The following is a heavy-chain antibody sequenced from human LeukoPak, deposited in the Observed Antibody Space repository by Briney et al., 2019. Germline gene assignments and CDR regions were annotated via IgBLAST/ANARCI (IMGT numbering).Heavy chain of an antibody. Sequence: SETLSLTCTVSGGSISSSSYYWGWIRQPPGKGLEWIGSIYYSGSTYYNPSLKSRVTISVDTSKNQFSLKLSSVTAADTAVYYYARAGLGYSSSSFDYWGQGTLVTVSS. CDR3: ARAGLGYSSSSFDY. CDR2: IYYSGST. J-gene: IGHJ4*02. CDR1: GGSISSSSYY. V-gene: IGHV4-39*07. D-gene: IGHD6-6*01.